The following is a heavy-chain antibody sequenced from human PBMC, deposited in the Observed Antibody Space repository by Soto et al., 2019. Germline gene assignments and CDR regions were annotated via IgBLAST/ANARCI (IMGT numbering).Heavy chain of an antibody. Sequence: QVQLVQSGAEVKKPGASVKVSCKVSGYTFTAYQMHWVRQAPGQGLEWLGWIHPYSGGTNYAQKCQGRVTMTRDTATSHAYKGMSRLRTDDTAEYFCARDDNYVYVSYYFDYWGQGALVAVS. V-gene: IGHV1-2*02. CDR2: IHPYSGGT. D-gene: IGHD3-16*01. J-gene: IGHJ4*02. CDR1: GYTFTAYQ. CDR3: ARDDNYVYVSYYFDY.